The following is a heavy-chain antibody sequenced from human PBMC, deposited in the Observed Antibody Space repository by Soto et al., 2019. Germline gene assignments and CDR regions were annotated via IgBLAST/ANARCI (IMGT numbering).Heavy chain of an antibody. CDR2: ISAYNGNT. V-gene: IGHV1-18*01. J-gene: IGHJ5*02. Sequence: ASVTVSCKASGYTFTSYGISWVRQAPGQGLEWMGWISAYNGNTNYAQKLQGRVTMTTDTSTSTAYMELRSLRSDDTAVYYCARDKARCSGGSCYPANWFDPWGQGTLVTVSS. CDR3: ARDKARCSGGSCYPANWFDP. CDR1: GYTFTSYG. D-gene: IGHD2-15*01.